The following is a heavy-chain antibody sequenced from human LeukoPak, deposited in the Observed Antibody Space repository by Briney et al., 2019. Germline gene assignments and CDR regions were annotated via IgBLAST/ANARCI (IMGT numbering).Heavy chain of an antibody. D-gene: IGHD2-2*01. CDR1: GFTFSTYW. Sequence: GGSLRLSCAASGFTFSTYWMHWVRQAPGKGLVWVSRVSADGSSTTYADSVKGRFTISRDNAKNTPYLQMNSLRAEDTAIYYCARGPISSNPGTWGQGTLVTVSS. V-gene: IGHV3-74*01. CDR3: ARGPISSNPGT. CDR2: VSADGSST. J-gene: IGHJ5*02.